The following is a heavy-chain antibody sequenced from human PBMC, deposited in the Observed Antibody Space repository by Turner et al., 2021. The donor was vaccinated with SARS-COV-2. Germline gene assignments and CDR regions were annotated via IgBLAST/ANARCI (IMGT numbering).Heavy chain of an antibody. J-gene: IGHJ6*02. CDR1: GVTVSSNY. V-gene: IGHV3-53*01. CDR2: IYSGGST. CDR3: ARGGHYYYGLDV. D-gene: IGHD3-10*01. Sequence: EVQLVESGGVLIQPGGSLLLSCAASGVTVSSNYMSWVRQAPGKGLGWVSVIYSGGSTFYADSVKGRFTISRENSKNTLYLQMNSLRAEDTAVYYCARGGHYYYGLDVWGQGTTVTVSS.